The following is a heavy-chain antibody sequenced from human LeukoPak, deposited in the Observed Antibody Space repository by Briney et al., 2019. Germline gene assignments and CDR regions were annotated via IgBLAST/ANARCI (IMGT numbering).Heavy chain of an antibody. D-gene: IGHD3-10*01. CDR3: AKVTYGSGTYGAFDY. CDR2: IRGTGTST. J-gene: IGHJ4*02. Sequence: GGSLRLSCAGSGFTFSSYGMSWVRQAPGKGLEWVSAIRGTGTSTYYADSVKGRFTISRDNSKNTLYLQMNSLRAEDTAVYYCAKVTYGSGTYGAFDYWGQGTLVTVSS. V-gene: IGHV3-23*01. CDR1: GFTFSSYG.